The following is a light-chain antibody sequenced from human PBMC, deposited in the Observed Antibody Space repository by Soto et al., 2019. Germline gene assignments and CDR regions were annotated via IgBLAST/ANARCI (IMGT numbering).Light chain of an antibody. CDR1: QSIDTY. V-gene: IGKV1-5*03. Sequence: DIQVTQSPSTLSASVGDRVTITCRASQSIDTYLAWYQQKPGKAPNLLIYKTSSLESGVPSRFSGSGSGTEFTLTISSLQPDDLATYYCQQYHSYWTFGQGTKVEIK. CDR3: QQYHSYWT. CDR2: KTS. J-gene: IGKJ1*01.